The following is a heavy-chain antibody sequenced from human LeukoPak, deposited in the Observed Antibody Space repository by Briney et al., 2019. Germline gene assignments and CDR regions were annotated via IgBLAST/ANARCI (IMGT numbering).Heavy chain of an antibody. CDR2: ISSSGSTI. CDR1: GFTFSDYY. D-gene: IGHD1-1*01. J-gene: IGHJ3*02. Sequence: GKSLRLSCAASGFTFSDYYMSWIRQAPGKGLEWVSYISSSGSTIYYADSVKGRFTIYRDNYRNTLYLQMNSMRAEETAVYYCARTRDSGWYNPDAFDIWGQGTMVTVSS. V-gene: IGHV3-11*04. CDR3: ARTRDSGWYNPDAFDI.